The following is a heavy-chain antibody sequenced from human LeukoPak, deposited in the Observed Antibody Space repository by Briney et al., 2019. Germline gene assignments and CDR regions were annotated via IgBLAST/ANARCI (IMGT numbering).Heavy chain of an antibody. D-gene: IGHD6-19*01. Sequence: GRSLRLSCAASGVTFDDYAMHWGRQAPGKGLEWVSGIRCDGGSIHYAESVQGRFVTARDQAKNSLYVQMNSLRAEDTALYYCGKDDNSSGWYPSWGKGPVVPVS. CDR3: GKDDNSSGWYPS. CDR2: IRCDGGSI. CDR1: GVTFDDYA. J-gene: IGHJ4*02. V-gene: IGHV3-9*01.